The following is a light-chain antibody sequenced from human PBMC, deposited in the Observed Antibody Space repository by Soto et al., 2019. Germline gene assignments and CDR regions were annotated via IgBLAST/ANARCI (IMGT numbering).Light chain of an antibody. CDR1: KSKFGGYNY. V-gene: IGLV2-11*01. CDR2: DVS. J-gene: IGLJ1*01. CDR3: CSYAGSYTFYV. Sequence: QSGLAQPRSGSGATGTVATISSTGTKSKFGGYNYVSWYQQHPGKAPKLMIYDVSKRPSGVPDRFSGSKSGNTASLTISGLQAEDEADYYCCSYAGSYTFYVFGTGTKVTVL.